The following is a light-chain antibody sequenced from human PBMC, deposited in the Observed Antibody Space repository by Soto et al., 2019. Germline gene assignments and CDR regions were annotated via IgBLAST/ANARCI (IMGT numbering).Light chain of an antibody. Sequence: EIVLTQSPGTLSLSPGERATLSCRASQSVSSYLAWYQQKPGQAPRLLIFAASSRATGIPDRFSGSGSGPDFTLTISRLETEDVAVYYYQQYDSSPSNFGGGTKVEIK. CDR2: AAS. J-gene: IGKJ4*01. CDR3: QQYDSSPSN. CDR1: QSVSSY. V-gene: IGKV3-20*01.